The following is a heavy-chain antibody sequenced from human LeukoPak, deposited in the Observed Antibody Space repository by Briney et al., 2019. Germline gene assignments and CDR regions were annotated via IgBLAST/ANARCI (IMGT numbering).Heavy chain of an antibody. CDR3: ARDHSNGDDY. Sequence: ASVKVSCKASGYTFTSYDINWVRQATGQGLEWMGWMNPNSGGTNYAQKFQGRVTMTRDTSISTAYMELSRLRSDDTAVYYCARDHSNGDDYWGQGTLVTVSS. CDR1: GYTFTSYD. J-gene: IGHJ4*02. V-gene: IGHV1-2*02. CDR2: MNPNSGGT. D-gene: IGHD7-27*01.